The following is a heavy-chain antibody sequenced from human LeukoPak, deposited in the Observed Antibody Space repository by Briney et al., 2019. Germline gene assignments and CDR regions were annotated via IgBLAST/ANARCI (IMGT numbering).Heavy chain of an antibody. CDR3: ACSYGSGSYYGSTYYYYGMDV. D-gene: IGHD3-10*01. Sequence: GGSLRLSCAASGFTFSSYWMHWVRQAPGKGLVWVSRINSGGSSTSYADSVKGRFTISRDNAKNTLYLQMNSLRAEDTAVYYCACSYGSGSYYGSTYYYYGMDVWGQGTTVTVSS. CDR2: INSGGSST. CDR1: GFTFSSYW. J-gene: IGHJ6*02. V-gene: IGHV3-74*01.